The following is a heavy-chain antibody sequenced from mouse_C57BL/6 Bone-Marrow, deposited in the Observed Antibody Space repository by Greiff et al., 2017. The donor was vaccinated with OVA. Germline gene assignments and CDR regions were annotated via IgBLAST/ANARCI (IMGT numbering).Heavy chain of an antibody. V-gene: IGHV7-3*01. Sequence: DVMLVESGGGLVQPGGSLSLSCAASGFTFTDYYMSWVRQPPGKALEWLGFIRNKANGYTTEYSASVKGRFTISRDNSQSILYLQMNALRAEDSATYYCARPTGTGWYFDVWGTGTTVTVSS. CDR1: GFTFTDYY. CDR3: ARPTGTGWYFDV. CDR2: IRNKANGYTT. D-gene: IGHD4-1*02. J-gene: IGHJ1*03.